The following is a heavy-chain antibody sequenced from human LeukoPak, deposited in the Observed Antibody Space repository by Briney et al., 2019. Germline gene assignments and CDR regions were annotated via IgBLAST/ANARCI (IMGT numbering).Heavy chain of an antibody. Sequence: PGGSLRLSCAASGFTVSSNYMSWVRPAPGKGLEWVSVIYSGGSTYYADSVKGRFTISRDNSKNTLYLQMNSLRAEDTAVYYCASGRYGSGSYGDYWGQGTLVTVSS. V-gene: IGHV3-53*01. CDR2: IYSGGST. J-gene: IGHJ4*02. D-gene: IGHD3-10*01. CDR3: ASGRYGSGSYGDY. CDR1: GFTVSSNY.